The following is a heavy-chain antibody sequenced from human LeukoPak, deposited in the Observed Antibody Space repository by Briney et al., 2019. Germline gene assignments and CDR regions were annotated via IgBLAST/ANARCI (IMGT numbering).Heavy chain of an antibody. CDR2: ISTSSSYI. J-gene: IGHJ5*02. D-gene: IGHD3-10*01. CDR3: ARGGQAGTGDL. CDR1: GFTFSNYN. Sequence: GGSLRLSCAASGFTFSNYNMNWVRQAPGKGLEWVSSISTSSSYIYYADSVKGRFTISRDNAKDSLYLEMNSLRAEDTAVYYCARGGQAGTGDLWGQGTLVTVSS. V-gene: IGHV3-21*01.